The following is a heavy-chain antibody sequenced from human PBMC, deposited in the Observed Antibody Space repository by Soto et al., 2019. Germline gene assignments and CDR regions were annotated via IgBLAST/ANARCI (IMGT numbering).Heavy chain of an antibody. CDR1: GFTFSDYY. V-gene: IGHV3-11*01. CDR2: ISSSGSTI. CDR3: AREGSTGYYVY. D-gene: IGHD3-22*01. Sequence: RGSLRLSCAASGFTFSDYYMSWVRQAPGKGLEWVSYISSSGSTIYYADSVKGRFTISRDNAKNSLYLQMNSLRAEDTAVYYCAREGSTGYYVYWGQGTLVTVSS. J-gene: IGHJ4*02.